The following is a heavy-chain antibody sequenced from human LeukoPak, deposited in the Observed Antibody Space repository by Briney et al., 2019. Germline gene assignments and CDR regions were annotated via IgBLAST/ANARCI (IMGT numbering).Heavy chain of an antibody. Sequence: QSGGSLRLSCAASGFTFSLYAMSWVRQAPGKGLEWVSIISGTSDTTRYGDSVRGRFTTSRDNPRNTLYLQMNSLRVDDTAVYYCAKADATIGGAFDIWGKGTTVTVSS. V-gene: IGHV3-23*01. CDR2: ISGTSDTT. CDR3: AKADATIGGAFDI. CDR1: GFTFSLYA. D-gene: IGHD3-3*01. J-gene: IGHJ6*04.